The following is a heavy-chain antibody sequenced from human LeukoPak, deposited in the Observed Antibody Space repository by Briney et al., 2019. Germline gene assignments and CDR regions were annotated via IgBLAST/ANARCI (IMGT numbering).Heavy chain of an antibody. Sequence: SETLSLTCAVYGGSFSGYYWSWIRQPPGKGLEWIGEINHSGSTNYNPSLKSRVTISVDTSKNQFSLKLSSVTAADTAVYYCARAYFISSTGYYYMDVWGKGTTVTVSS. J-gene: IGHJ6*03. D-gene: IGHD2-21*01. CDR2: INHSGST. V-gene: IGHV4-34*01. CDR1: GGSFSGYY. CDR3: ARAYFISSTGYYYMDV.